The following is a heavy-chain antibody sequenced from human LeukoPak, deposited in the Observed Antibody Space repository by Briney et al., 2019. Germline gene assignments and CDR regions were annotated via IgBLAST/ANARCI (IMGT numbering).Heavy chain of an antibody. CDR2: INSDESST. CDR3: ARALGYCTNGVCFRGNFDY. CDR1: GFTFSSYC. V-gene: IGHV3-74*01. J-gene: IGHJ4*02. Sequence: GGSLRLFCAASGFTFSSYCMHWVRQAPGKGLMWVSRINSDESSTSYADSVKGRFTISRDNAKNTLYLQMSSLRAEDTAVYYCARALGYCTNGVCFRGNFDYWGQGTLVTVSS. D-gene: IGHD2-8*01.